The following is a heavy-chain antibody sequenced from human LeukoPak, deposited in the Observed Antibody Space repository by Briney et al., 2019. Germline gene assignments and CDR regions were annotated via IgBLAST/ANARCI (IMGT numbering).Heavy chain of an antibody. J-gene: IGHJ5*01. CDR2: FSGSGGST. D-gene: IGHD6-19*01. V-gene: IGHV3-23*01. CDR3: AKASIAVAAKGNWFDS. CDR1: GFTFSSYA. Sequence: PGGSLRLSCAASGFTFSSYAMTWVRQAPGKGLEWVSGFSGSGGSTFYADSVKGRFTISRDNSKNTLYLQLNSLRAEDTAVYYCAKASIAVAAKGNWFDSWGQGTLVTVSS.